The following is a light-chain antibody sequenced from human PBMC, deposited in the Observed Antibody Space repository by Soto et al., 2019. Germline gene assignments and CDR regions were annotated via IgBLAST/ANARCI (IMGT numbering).Light chain of an antibody. Sequence: GDRVTITCRASQPITAWLAWYQQKPGKAPNLLIYDASDLQSGVPSRFSGSGSGTEFTLTITGLQPDDFATYYCQQYNLYPYTFGQGTKLEIK. CDR3: QQYNLYPYT. CDR2: DAS. CDR1: QPITAW. J-gene: IGKJ2*01. V-gene: IGKV1-5*01.